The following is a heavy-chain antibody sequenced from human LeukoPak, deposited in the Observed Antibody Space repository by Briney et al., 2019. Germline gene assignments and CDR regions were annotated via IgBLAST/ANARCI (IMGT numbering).Heavy chain of an antibody. J-gene: IGHJ4*02. CDR3: AKSFGPVIAAAGTGAD. CDR2: ISGSGVNT. V-gene: IGHV3-23*01. Sequence: GGSLRLSCAVSGFTFSSYAMNWVRQPPAEGLEWVSAISGSGVNTDHADSVKGRFTISRDNSKNTLYLQMNSLRVEDTAVYYCAKSFGPVIAAAGTGADWGQGTLVTVSS. CDR1: GFTFSSYA. D-gene: IGHD6-13*01.